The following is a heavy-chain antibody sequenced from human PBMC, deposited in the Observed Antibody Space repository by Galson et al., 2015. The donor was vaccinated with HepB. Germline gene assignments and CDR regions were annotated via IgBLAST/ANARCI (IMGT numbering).Heavy chain of an antibody. V-gene: IGHV3-30*18. CDR1: GFTFSSYG. D-gene: IGHD5-18*01. J-gene: IGHJ4*02. CDR2: ISHDGSNK. CDR3: AKERRHGYSYGDRAFDY. Sequence: SLRLSCAASGFTFSSYGMHWVRQAPGKGLEWVAVISHDGSNKYYADSVKGRFTISRDNSKNTLYLQMNSLRAEDTAVYYCAKERRHGYSYGDRAFDYWGQGTLVTVSS.